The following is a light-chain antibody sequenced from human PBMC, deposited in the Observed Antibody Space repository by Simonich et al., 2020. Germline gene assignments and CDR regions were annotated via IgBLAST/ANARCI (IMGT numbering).Light chain of an antibody. CDR2: DVI. J-gene: IGLJ3*02. CDR1: SSDVVGYNY. CDR3: SSYTSSSTWV. V-gene: IGLV2-14*01. Sequence: QSALTQPASVSGSPGQSITISCTGTSSDVVGYNYVSWYQQHPGKAPKLLIYDVIRRPSGVSNRFSGSKSGNTASLTISGLQADDEADYYCSSYTSSSTWVFGGGTKLTVL.